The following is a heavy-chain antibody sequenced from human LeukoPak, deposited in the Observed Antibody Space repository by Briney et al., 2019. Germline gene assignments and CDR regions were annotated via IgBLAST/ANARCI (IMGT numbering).Heavy chain of an antibody. CDR2: IWYDGSNK. CDR1: GFTFSSYG. V-gene: IGHV3-33*01. Sequence: GGSLRLSCAASGFTFSSYGMHWGRQAPGKGLEWVAVIWYDGSNKYYADSVKGRFTISRDNSKNTLYLQMNSLRAEDTAVYYCARDQSRPHYYGSGSYYPAQYYYYGMDVWGQGTTVTVPS. D-gene: IGHD3-10*01. J-gene: IGHJ6*02. CDR3: ARDQSRPHYYGSGSYYPAQYYYYGMDV.